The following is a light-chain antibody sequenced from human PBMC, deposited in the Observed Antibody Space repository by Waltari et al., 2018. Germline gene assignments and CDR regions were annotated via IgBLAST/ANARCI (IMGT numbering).Light chain of an antibody. CDR1: SSDIGGSDF. CDR3: SSYTSTNTHVV. V-gene: IGLV2-14*03. J-gene: IGLJ2*01. CDR2: DVN. Sequence: QSTLTQPASLPGSRGQTITISCTGTSSDIGGSDFVSWYQQFPGKAPKLIIYDVNNRPSGGSDRFSGFKSGNTASLTISGLQTEDEAEYYCSSYTSTNTHVVFGGGTKLTVL.